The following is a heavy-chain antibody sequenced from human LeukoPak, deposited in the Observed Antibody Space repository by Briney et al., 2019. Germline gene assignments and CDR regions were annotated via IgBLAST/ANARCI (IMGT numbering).Heavy chain of an antibody. CDR3: ARDRARFGELPPKY. CDR2: INLGGVTT. J-gene: IGHJ4*02. V-gene: IGHV3-74*01. D-gene: IGHD3-10*02. Sequence: RAGGSLRLSCAASGFIFKNFWMHWVRQVPGKGLVWVSRINLGGVTTTYTNSVKGRFTISRDNSKNTLYLQMNSLRAEDTAVYYCARDRARFGELPPKYWGQGTLVTVSS. CDR1: GFIFKNFW.